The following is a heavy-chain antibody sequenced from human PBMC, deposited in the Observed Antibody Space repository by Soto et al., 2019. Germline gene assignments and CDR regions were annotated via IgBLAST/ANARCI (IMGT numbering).Heavy chain of an antibody. CDR3: ASDLDDDGGSYWYFDL. V-gene: IGHV4-31*03. CDR2: IYNSEST. J-gene: IGHJ2*01. CDR1: GGSISSGDYY. Sequence: QVQLQESGPGLLKPSQTLSLTCTVSGGSISSGDYYWSWIRQHPGKGLEWIGYIYNSESTYYNPSRMRRVTISVDTSKNQFSLRLGSVTAAATAVYYWASDLDDDGGSYWYFDLWGRGTLVTVSS. D-gene: IGHD3-16*01.